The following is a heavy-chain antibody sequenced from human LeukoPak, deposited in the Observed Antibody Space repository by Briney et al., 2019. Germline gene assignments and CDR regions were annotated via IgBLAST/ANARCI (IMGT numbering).Heavy chain of an antibody. CDR3: ARPSRTGSGWDAFDI. Sequence: SETLSLTCTVSGGFISSYYWSWIRQSPGKELEWIGHISYSGSTNYNPSLKSRVTISVDTSKNQFSLNLSSVTAADTAVYYCARPSRTGSGWDAFDIWGQGTMVTVSS. V-gene: IGHV4-59*08. D-gene: IGHD3-22*01. CDR1: GGFISSYY. CDR2: ISYSGST. J-gene: IGHJ3*02.